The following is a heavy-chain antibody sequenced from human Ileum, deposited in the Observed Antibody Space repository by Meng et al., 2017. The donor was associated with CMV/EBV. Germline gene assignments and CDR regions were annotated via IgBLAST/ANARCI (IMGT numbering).Heavy chain of an antibody. J-gene: IGHJ4*02. CDR1: GGSISGYY. CDR2: VYSSGST. CDR3: ARGSSSWAFDY. V-gene: IGHV4-4*07. Sequence: QVRLLGSGPGLVKPSETLSLTCTVSGGSISGYYWSWIRQPATKGLEWIGRVYSSGSTDYNPSLQSRVTMSVDTSKNQFSLKLSSVTAADTAVYYCARGSSSWAFDYWGQGTLVTVSS. D-gene: IGHD2-2*01.